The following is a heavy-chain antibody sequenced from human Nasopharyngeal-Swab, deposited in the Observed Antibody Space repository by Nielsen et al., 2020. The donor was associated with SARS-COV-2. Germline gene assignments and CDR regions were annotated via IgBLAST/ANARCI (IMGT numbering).Heavy chain of an antibody. D-gene: IGHD3-22*01. CDR1: GYSFTSYW. J-gene: IGHJ4*02. CDR2: IDPRDSDA. V-gene: IGHV5-51*01. CDR3: ARRSQYYYDSSVHLDY. Sequence: GASLKISCKGSGYSFTSYWIGWVRQMPGKGLEWMGIIDPRDSDARFRPSFQGQVTISVDKSINTAYLQWRSLKASDTAIYYCARRSQYYYDSSVHLDYWGQGTLVTVSS.